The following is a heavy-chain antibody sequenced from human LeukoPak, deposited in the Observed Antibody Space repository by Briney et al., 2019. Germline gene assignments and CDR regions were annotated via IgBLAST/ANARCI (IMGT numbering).Heavy chain of an antibody. CDR3: AKAVSGRDIVVVPAADY. Sequence: GGSLRLSCAASGFTLSSYAMSCVRQAPGKGLEWVSAISGSGGSTYYADSVKGRFTISRDNSKTTLYLQMNSLRAEDTAVYYCAKAVSGRDIVVVPAADYWGQGTLVTVSS. CDR2: ISGSGGST. J-gene: IGHJ4*02. CDR1: GFTLSSYA. D-gene: IGHD2-2*01. V-gene: IGHV3-23*01.